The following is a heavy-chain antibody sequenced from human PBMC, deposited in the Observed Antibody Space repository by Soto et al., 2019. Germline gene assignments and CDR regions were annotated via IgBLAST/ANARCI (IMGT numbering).Heavy chain of an antibody. CDR2: IYSGGYT. CDR1: GFTVSTNY. Sequence: EVQLVETGGGLIQPGGSLRLSCAVSGFTVSTNYMSWVRQAPGKGLEWVSVIYSGGYTSYADSVKGRFSISRDNSKNTLYLQMNSLRAEDTAVYHCARNKHDFWSGTLGDWGQGTLVTVS. V-gene: IGHV3-53*02. J-gene: IGHJ4*02. D-gene: IGHD3-3*01. CDR3: ARNKHDFWSGTLGD.